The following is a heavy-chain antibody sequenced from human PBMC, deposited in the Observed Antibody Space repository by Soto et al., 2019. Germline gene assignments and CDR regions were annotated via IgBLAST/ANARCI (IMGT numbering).Heavy chain of an antibody. D-gene: IGHD4-17*01. J-gene: IGHJ5*02. CDR1: GVSISSYY. Sequence: SETLSLTCTVSGVSISSYYWNWIRQTPGKGLEWIGYIYYTGSTYYNPSLRSRVTMSIDTSQSQFSLNLASVTTADTAVYYCARKYGDYVWVFDPWGQGTLVTVSS. CDR2: IYYTGST. CDR3: ARKYGDYVWVFDP. V-gene: IGHV4-59*01.